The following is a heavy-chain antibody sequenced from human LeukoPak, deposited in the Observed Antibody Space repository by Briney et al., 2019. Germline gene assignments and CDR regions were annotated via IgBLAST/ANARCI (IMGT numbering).Heavy chain of an antibody. Sequence: SETLSLTCAVCGGSFRSYYWTWIRQPPGKGLEWIGEINQSGSTNYNPSLKSRVTISVDTSKNQFSLKLSSVTAADTAVYYCARELRYDNSDSGAFWGQGTVVTVSS. V-gene: IGHV4-34*01. J-gene: IGHJ3*01. CDR3: ARELRYDNSDSGAF. CDR2: INQSGST. CDR1: GGSFRSYY. D-gene: IGHD3-22*01.